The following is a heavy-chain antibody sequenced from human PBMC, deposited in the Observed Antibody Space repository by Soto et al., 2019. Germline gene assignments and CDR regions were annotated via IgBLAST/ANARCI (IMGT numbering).Heavy chain of an antibody. V-gene: IGHV4-30-2*01. CDR2: IYYSGST. J-gene: IGHJ6*02. CDR1: GGSISSGGYS. Sequence: SETLSLTCAVSGGSISSGGYSWSWIRQPPGKGLEWIGYIYYSGSTYYNPSLKSRVTISVDTSKNQFSLKMNSVTAADTAVYYCARDLWGYCGVGCYPLDVWGQGTTVTVS. CDR3: ARDLWGYCGVGCYPLDV. D-gene: IGHD2-21*02.